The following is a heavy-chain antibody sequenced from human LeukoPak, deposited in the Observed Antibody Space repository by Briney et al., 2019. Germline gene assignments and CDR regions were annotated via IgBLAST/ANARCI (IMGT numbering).Heavy chain of an antibody. CDR3: ARAHRVGATGRGTFNY. CDR2: IIPIFGTA. J-gene: IGHJ4*02. Sequence: SVKVSCKASGGTFSSYAISWVRQAPGQGLEWIGRIIPIFGTANYAQKFQGRVTITTDESTSTAYMELSSLRSEDTAVYYCARAHRVGATGRGTFNYWGQGTLLTVSS. D-gene: IGHD1-26*01. CDR1: GGTFSSYA. V-gene: IGHV1-69*05.